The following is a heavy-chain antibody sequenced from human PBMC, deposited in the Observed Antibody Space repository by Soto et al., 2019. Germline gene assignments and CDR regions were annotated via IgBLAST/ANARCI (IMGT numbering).Heavy chain of an antibody. CDR1: GFTFSSYA. Sequence: GGSLRLSCAASGFTFSSYAMSWVRQAPGKGLEWVSAISGSGGSTYYADSVKGRFTISRDNTKNTQYLQMNSLRAEDTAVYYCAKEGGDIRYEYYFDYWGQGTLVTVSS. D-gene: IGHD3-9*01. J-gene: IGHJ4*02. CDR2: ISGSGGST. CDR3: AKEGGDIRYEYYFDY. V-gene: IGHV3-23*01.